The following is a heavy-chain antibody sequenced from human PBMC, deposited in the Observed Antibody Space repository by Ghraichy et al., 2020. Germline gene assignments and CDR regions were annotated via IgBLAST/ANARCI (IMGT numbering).Heavy chain of an antibody. Sequence: GGSLRLSCAASGFTFSNYAMNWVHQAPGKGLEWVSAISGSGGSTYYADSVKGRFTISRDNSKNTLYLQMDSLRAEDTAVYYCAKATTVTDYFYGMDVWGQGTTVTVSS. CDR3: AKATTVTDYFYGMDV. CDR1: GFTFSNYA. V-gene: IGHV3-23*01. J-gene: IGHJ6*02. D-gene: IGHD4-17*01. CDR2: ISGSGGST.